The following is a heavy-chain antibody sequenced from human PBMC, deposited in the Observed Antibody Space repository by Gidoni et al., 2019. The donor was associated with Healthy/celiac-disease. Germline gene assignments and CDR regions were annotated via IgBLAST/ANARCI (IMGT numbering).Heavy chain of an antibody. J-gene: IGHJ4*02. CDR3: ARDPLWRGDAVDY. Sequence: QVQLVESGGGVVQPGRSLRLSCAASGFTFSSYGMHWVRQAPGKGLEWVAVIWYDGSNKYYADSVKGRFTISRDNSKNTLYLQMNSLRAEDTAVYYCARDPLWRGDAVDYWGQGTLVTVSS. D-gene: IGHD3-3*01. V-gene: IGHV3-33*01. CDR1: GFTFSSYG. CDR2: IWYDGSNK.